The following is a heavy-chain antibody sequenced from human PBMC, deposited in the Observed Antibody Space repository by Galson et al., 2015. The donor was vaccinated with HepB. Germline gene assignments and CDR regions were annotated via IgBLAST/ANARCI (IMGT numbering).Heavy chain of an antibody. Sequence: SVKVSCKASGGTLSSYAISWVRQAPGQGLEWMGWIIPIIDITNNAQKFQGRVTIVADKSTNTAYMELSSLRSGDTADYYCATSSCSGGSCALDGALDIWGQGTKVIVSS. CDR1: GGTLSSYA. CDR2: IIPIIDIT. CDR3: ATSSCSGGSCALDGALDI. D-gene: IGHD2-15*01. V-gene: IGHV1-69*10. J-gene: IGHJ3*02.